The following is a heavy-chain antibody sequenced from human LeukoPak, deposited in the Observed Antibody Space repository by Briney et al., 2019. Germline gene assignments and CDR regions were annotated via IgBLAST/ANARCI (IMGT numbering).Heavy chain of an antibody. CDR3: AKEYVEQWLVRGYFDY. Sequence: GGSLRLSCAASGFTFSSYAMSWVRQAPGKGLEWVSAISGSGGSTYYADSVKGRFTISRGNSKNTLYLQMNSLRAEDTAVYYCAKEYVEQWLVRGYFDYWGQGTLVTVSS. J-gene: IGHJ4*02. D-gene: IGHD6-19*01. V-gene: IGHV3-23*01. CDR2: ISGSGGST. CDR1: GFTFSSYA.